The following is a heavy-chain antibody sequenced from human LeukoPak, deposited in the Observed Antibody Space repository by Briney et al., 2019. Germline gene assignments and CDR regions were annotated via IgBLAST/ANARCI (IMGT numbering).Heavy chain of an antibody. CDR2: IYYSGST. Sequence: SETLSLTCAVSGDFISSSNWWSWVRQPPGKGLEWIGSIYYSGSTYYNPSLKSRVTISVDTSKNQFSLKLSSVTAADTALYYCASSDGLPPRSDSSYDVFDYWGQGTLVTVSS. J-gene: IGHJ4*02. CDR1: GDFISSSNW. V-gene: IGHV4-4*02. D-gene: IGHD3-3*01. CDR3: ASSDGLPPRSDSSYDVFDY.